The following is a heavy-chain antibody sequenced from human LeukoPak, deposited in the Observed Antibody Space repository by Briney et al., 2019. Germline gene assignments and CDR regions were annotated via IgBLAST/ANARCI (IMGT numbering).Heavy chain of an antibody. CDR3: AKEAGYSGYDYPDY. CDR1: GFTFSSYA. CDR2: ISGSGYST. V-gene: IGHV3-23*01. D-gene: IGHD5-12*01. J-gene: IGHJ4*02. Sequence: AGGSLRLSCAASGFTFSSYAMSWVRPAPGELLDWVSAISGSGYSTYYADSVKGRFTISRDNSKNTLYLQMNSLRAEDTAVYYCAKEAGYSGYDYPDYWGQGTLVTVSS.